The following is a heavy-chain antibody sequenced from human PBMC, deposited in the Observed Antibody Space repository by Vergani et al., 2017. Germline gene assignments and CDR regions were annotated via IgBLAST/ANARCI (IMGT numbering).Heavy chain of an antibody. CDR3: ARHSSGWYYYYGGTDV. V-gene: IGHV4-39*01. D-gene: IGHD6-19*01. Sequence: QLQLQESGPGLVKPSETLSLTCTVSGGSISSSSYYWGWIRQPPGKGLGWIGSNYYSGSTYYNPSLKSRVTISVATSKKQFSLKLSSLTAADTAVYYCARHSSGWYYYYGGTDVGRQGPTVPDSS. J-gene: IGHJ6*02. CDR2: NYYSGST. CDR1: GGSISSSSYY.